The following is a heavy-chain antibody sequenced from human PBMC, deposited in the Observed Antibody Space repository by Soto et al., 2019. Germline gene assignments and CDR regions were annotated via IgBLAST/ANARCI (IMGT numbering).Heavy chain of an antibody. CDR2: IGTAGDP. Sequence: EVQLVESGGGLVQPGGSLRLSCAASGFTFSSYDMHWVRQATGKGLEWVSAIGTAGDPYYPGSVKGRFTISRENAKNSLYLQMNSLRAGDTVVYYCARANYDSSGYSWYFDLWGRGTLVTVSS. D-gene: IGHD3-22*01. J-gene: IGHJ2*01. V-gene: IGHV3-13*05. CDR1: GFTFSSYD. CDR3: ARANYDSSGYSWYFDL.